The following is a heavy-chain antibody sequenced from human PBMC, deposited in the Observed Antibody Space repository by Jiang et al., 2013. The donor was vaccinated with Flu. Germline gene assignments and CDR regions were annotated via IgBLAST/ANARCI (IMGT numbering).Heavy chain of an antibody. Sequence: QSGSELKKPGASVKVSCKASGYTFTSYAMNWVRQAPGQGLEWMGWINTNTGNPTYAQGFTGRFVFSLDTSVSTAYLQISSLKAEDTAVYYCARDEGGCSSTSCYRGYYGMDVWGQGTTVTVSS. J-gene: IGHJ6*02. D-gene: IGHD2-2*02. V-gene: IGHV7-4-1*02. CDR2: INTNTGNP. CDR1: GYTFTSYA. CDR3: ARDEGGCSSTSCYRGYYGMDV.